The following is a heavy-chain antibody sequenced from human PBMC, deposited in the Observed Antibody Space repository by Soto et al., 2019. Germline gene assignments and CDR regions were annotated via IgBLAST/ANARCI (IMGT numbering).Heavy chain of an antibody. CDR2: INESGST. CDR3: ARGSGIVALPGELEDVKYDY. J-gene: IGHJ4*02. CDR1: GQSFSGHS. V-gene: IGHV4-34*01. Sequence: QVQLQQWGAGLVKPSETLSLSCAVYGQSFSGHSWAWIRQPPGKGLEWIGEINESGSTYYNPSLKSRVTTSTDTSKNQFSLKLCSVSAADTAAYFCARGSGIVALPGELEDVKYDYWGQGTLVNVSS. D-gene: IGHD1-1*01.